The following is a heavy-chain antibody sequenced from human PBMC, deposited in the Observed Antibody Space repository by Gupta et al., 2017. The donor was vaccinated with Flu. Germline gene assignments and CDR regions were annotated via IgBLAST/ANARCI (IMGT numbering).Heavy chain of an antibody. CDR3: ARGDIEVFQH. D-gene: IGHD2/OR15-2a*01. V-gene: IGHV4-59*01. CDR1: GGSINNYY. J-gene: IGHJ4*02. CDR2: VHYSGST. Sequence: QVQLQESGPGLVKPSGTLSLTCNVPGGSINNYYWSWIRQTPGKGLEWIGYVHYSGSTNYNPSLKSRVTISVDTSRIQFSLKLSSVTAADTAVYYCARGDIEVFQHWGQGIQVTVSS.